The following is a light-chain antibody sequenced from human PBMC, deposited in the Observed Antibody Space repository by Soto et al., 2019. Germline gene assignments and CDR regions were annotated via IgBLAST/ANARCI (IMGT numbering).Light chain of an antibody. CDR2: GAS. J-gene: IGKJ2*01. CDR1: QSVSIN. Sequence: EIVMTQSPATLSVSPGERATLSCRASQSVSINLAWYQQKPGQAPRLLIYGASTRATGIPARFSGSGSGTEFTLTISSLQSEDFAVYYCQQYNNWSRTFGQGTKLEIK. V-gene: IGKV3-15*01. CDR3: QQYNNWSRT.